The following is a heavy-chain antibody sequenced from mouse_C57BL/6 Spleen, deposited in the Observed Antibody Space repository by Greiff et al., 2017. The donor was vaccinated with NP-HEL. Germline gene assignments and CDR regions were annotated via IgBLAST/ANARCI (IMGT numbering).Heavy chain of an antibody. J-gene: IGHJ2*01. Sequence: EVQLVESGGGLVKPGASLKLSCAASGFTFTSYSMPWVRQTPEKGLEWVATISGGGGNTYYQDSVKGRSTISRDNAKNPMYLQMSSLRAEDTAVYYCARGGVRNYFDYWGQGTTLTVSS. V-gene: IGHV5-9*04. D-gene: IGHD2-13*01. CDR3: ARGGVRNYFDY. CDR1: GFTFTSYS. CDR2: ISGGGGNT.